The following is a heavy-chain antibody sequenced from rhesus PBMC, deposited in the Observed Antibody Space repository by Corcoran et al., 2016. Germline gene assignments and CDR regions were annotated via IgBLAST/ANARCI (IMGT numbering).Heavy chain of an antibody. CDR3: TRSYEVGLDS. CDR1: GYTFTSYY. Sequence: QVQLVQSGAEVKKPGASVKLSCKASGYTFTSYYINWVRQAPGQVLEWMGWINPNNGNTGYAKKFRGRVTMTRDTSMSTAYMELSSLRSEDTAVYYCTRSYEVGLDSWGQGVVVTVSS. V-gene: IGHV1S9*01. D-gene: IGHD3-40*01. J-gene: IGHJ6*01. CDR2: INPNNGNT.